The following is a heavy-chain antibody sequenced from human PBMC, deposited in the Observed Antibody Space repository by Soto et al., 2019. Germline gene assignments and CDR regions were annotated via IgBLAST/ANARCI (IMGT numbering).Heavy chain of an antibody. CDR3: ARTDIVTTNWFDP. J-gene: IGHJ5*02. V-gene: IGHV4-34*02. D-gene: IGHD5-12*01. CDR1: GESFIGYY. CDR2: INHRGST. Sequence: QVHLQQWGAGLLKPSETLSLTCAVYGESFIGYYWTWIGQPPGKGLEWIGEINHRGSTNYNPSLKSRVTISIDTSKNQFSLKLTSVTAADTSVYYCARTDIVTTNWFDPWGQGTLVTVSS.